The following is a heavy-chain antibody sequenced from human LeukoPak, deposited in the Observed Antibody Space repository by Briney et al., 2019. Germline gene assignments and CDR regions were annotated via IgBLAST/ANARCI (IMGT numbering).Heavy chain of an antibody. V-gene: IGHV4-34*01. Sequence: SETLSLTCAVYGGSFSGYYWSWIRQPPGKGLEWIGEINHSGSTNYNPPLKSRVTISVDTSKNQFSLKLSSVTAADMAVYYCARGYCSGGSCYSRLGYFDYWGQGTLVTVSS. J-gene: IGHJ4*02. CDR2: INHSGST. CDR1: GGSFSGYY. CDR3: ARGYCSGGSCYSRLGYFDY. D-gene: IGHD2-15*01.